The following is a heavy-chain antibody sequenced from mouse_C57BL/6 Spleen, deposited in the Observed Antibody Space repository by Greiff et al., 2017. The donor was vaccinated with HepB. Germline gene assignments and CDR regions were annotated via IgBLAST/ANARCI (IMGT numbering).Heavy chain of an antibody. CDR2: IYPGSGST. J-gene: IGHJ1*03. V-gene: IGHV1-55*01. CDR3: ARRDYGSSYFDV. Sequence: VQLQQSGAELVKPGASVKMSCKASGYTFTSYWITWVKQRPGQGLEWIGDIYPGSGSTNYNEKFKSKATLTVDTSSSTAYMQLSSLTSEDSAVYYCARRDYGSSYFDVWGTGTTVTVSS. D-gene: IGHD1-1*01. CDR1: GYTFTSYW.